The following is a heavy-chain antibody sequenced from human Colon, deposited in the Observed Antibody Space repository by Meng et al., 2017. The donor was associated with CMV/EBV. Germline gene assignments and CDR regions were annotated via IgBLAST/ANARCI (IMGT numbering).Heavy chain of an antibody. V-gene: IGHV3-30*03. CDR1: GFGINDYG. D-gene: IGHD4-17*01. J-gene: IGHJ6*02. Sequence: GFGINDYGFHWVRQGPGKGLEWLAFISNNAISKYYVNSVKGRFTISRDNSENTVYLQMDSLRAEDTSVYFCARDGTLRRNYFYAMDVWGPGTLVTVSS. CDR3: ARDGTLRRNYFYAMDV. CDR2: ISNNAISK.